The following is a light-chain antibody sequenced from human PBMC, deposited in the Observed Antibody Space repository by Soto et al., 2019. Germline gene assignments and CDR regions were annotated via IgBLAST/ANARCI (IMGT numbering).Light chain of an antibody. CDR3: QQCDNLPNT. CDR2: DAF. V-gene: IGKV1-33*01. CDR1: QDISYC. Sequence: DLQMTQSPSSLSASVGDRVTITCQASQDISYCLNWYQQKPGKAPELLIFDAFNLKTGVPARFSGSGSGTDFTFTISSLQPEDIATYYCQQCDNLPNTFGQGTKLEIK. J-gene: IGKJ2*01.